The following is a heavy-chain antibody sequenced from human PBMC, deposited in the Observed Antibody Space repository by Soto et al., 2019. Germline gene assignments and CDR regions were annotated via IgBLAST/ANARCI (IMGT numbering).Heavy chain of an antibody. D-gene: IGHD3-10*01. CDR2: ITSDGSST. CDR3: ARKRGGGFGDV. J-gene: IGHJ6*02. CDR1: GFTFSTYY. V-gene: IGHV3-74*01. Sequence: EVQLVESGGGLVQPGGSLRLSCAASGFTFSTYYMWWVRQAPGKGLVWVARITSDGSSTTYADSVKGRFTISRDNAKNTLYLQMNSLRDEDTAVYSCARKRGGGFGDVWGQGTTVTVSS.